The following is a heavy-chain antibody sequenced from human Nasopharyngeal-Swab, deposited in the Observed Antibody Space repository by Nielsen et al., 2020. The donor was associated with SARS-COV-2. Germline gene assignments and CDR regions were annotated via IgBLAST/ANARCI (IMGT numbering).Heavy chain of an antibody. Sequence: GESLKISCAASGFSFSSYWMGWVRQAPGKGLEWVANINLYGSQKNFVDSVKGRFTISRDNAKNVVYLQMNTMRAEDTAVYYCARVTAYGFDIWGQGTMVTVSS. V-gene: IGHV3-7*01. CDR3: ARVTAYGFDI. D-gene: IGHD3-16*01. J-gene: IGHJ3*02. CDR2: INLYGSQK. CDR1: GFSFSSYW.